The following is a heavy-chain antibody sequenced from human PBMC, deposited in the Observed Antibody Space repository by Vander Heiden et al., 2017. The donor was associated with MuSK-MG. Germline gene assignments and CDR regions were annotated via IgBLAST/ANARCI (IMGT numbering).Heavy chain of an antibody. CDR3: ASCSSSWYDPKYYYYGMDV. J-gene: IGHJ6*02. CDR1: GYTFTSYY. D-gene: IGHD6-13*01. Sequence: QVQLVQSGAEVKKPGASVKVSCKASGYTFTSYYMHWVRQAPGQGLEWMGIINPSGGSTSYAQKFQGRVTMTRDTSTSTVYMELSSLRSEDTAVYYCASCSSSWYDPKYYYYGMDVWGQGTTVTVSS. V-gene: IGHV1-46*01. CDR2: INPSGGST.